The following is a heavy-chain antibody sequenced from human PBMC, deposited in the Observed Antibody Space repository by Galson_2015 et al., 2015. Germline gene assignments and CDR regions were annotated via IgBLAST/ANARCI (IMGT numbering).Heavy chain of an antibody. J-gene: IGHJ5*01. CDR3: ARVVGPAYAFWSGKNWFDS. D-gene: IGHD3-3*01. V-gene: IGHV3-53*05. CDR1: GFIVSENY. Sequence: SLRLSCAASGFIVSENYITWVRQAPGKGLEWVSSIYSGGSTYYAASVKGRFTISRDNSKNTVYLQLSSLKSNDTAVYYCARVVGPAYAFWSGKNWFDSWGQGTLVTVSS. CDR2: IYSGGST.